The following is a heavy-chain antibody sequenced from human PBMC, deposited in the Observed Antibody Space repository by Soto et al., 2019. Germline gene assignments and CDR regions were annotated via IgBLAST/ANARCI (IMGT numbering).Heavy chain of an antibody. Sequence: GGSLSLSCAASGFTFSSYGMHWVRQAPGKGLEWVAVISYDGSNKYYADSVKGRFTISRDNSKNTLYLQMNSLRAEDTAVYYCAKSPDGYKSWAPFDYWGQGTLVTVSS. D-gene: IGHD5-12*01. CDR1: GFTFSSYG. V-gene: IGHV3-30*18. J-gene: IGHJ4*02. CDR2: ISYDGSNK. CDR3: AKSPDGYKSWAPFDY.